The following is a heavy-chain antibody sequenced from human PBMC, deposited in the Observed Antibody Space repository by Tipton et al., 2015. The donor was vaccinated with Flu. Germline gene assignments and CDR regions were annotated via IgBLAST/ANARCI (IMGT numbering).Heavy chain of an antibody. CDR2: IYYSGST. Sequence: TLSLTCTVSGGSISSSSYYWGWIRQPPGKGLEWIGSIYYSGSTYYNPSLKSRVTISVDTSKNQFSLKLSSVTAADTAVYYCARRRTYDSSGYYPRRLPFDYCGQGTLVTVSS. CDR1: GGSISSSSYY. CDR3: ARRRTYDSSGYYPRRLPFDY. V-gene: IGHV4-39*01. J-gene: IGHJ4*02. D-gene: IGHD3-22*01.